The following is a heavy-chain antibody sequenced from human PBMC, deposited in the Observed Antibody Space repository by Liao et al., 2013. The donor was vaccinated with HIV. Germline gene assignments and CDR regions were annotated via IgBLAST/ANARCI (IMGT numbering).Heavy chain of an antibody. V-gene: IGHV4-4*07. D-gene: IGHD2-2*02. CDR2: IQTSGGT. Sequence: QVQLQESGPGLVKPSETLSLTCAVSGASIYSYYWGWIRQPAGRGLEWIGRIQTSGGTKYNPSLKSRVIMSLDTSNNQFSLKLSSVTAADTAVYYCARGAIVVVPAAILPDAFDIWGQGTMVTVSS. J-gene: IGHJ3*02. CDR1: GASIYSYY. CDR3: ARGAIVVVPAAILPDAFDI.